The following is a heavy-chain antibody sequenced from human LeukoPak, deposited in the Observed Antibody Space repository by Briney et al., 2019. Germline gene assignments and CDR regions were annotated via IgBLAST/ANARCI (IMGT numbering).Heavy chain of an antibody. J-gene: IGHJ6*02. CDR3: ARDSRVLYYYYYGMDV. CDR2: ISSSGSTI. D-gene: IGHD6-6*01. V-gene: IGHV3-48*03. Sequence: QPGGSLRLSCAASGFTFSSYEMNWVRQAPGKGLEWVSYISSSGSTIYYADSVKGRFTISRDNAKNSLYLQMNSLRAEDTAVYYCARDSRVLYYYYYGMDVWGQGTTVTVSS. CDR1: GFTFSSYE.